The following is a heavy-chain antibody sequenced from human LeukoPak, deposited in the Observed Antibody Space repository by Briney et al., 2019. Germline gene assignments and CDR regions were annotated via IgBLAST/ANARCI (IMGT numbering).Heavy chain of an antibody. Sequence: PSQTLSLTCTVSGGSISSGSYYWSWIRQPAGTGLEWIGRIYTSGSTNYNPSLKSRVTISVDTSKNQFSLKLSSVTAADTAVYYCAREGNAIYYYDSSGYLAPPIWGQGTMVTVSS. CDR3: AREGNAIYYYDSSGYLAPPI. D-gene: IGHD3-22*01. CDR2: IYTSGST. CDR1: GGSISSGSYY. V-gene: IGHV4-61*02. J-gene: IGHJ3*02.